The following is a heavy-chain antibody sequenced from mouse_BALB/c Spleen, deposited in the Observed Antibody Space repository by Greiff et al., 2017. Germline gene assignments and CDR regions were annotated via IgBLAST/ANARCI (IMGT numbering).Heavy chain of an antibody. Sequence: EVQVVESGGGLVKPGGSLKLSCAASGFTFSDYYMYWVRQTPEKRLEWVATISDGGSYTYYPDSVKGRFTISRDNAKNNLYLQMSSLKSEDTAMYYCARDGYSAMDYWGQGTSVTVSS. CDR1: GFTFSDYY. CDR3: ARDGYSAMDY. J-gene: IGHJ4*01. V-gene: IGHV5-4*02. CDR2: ISDGGSYT.